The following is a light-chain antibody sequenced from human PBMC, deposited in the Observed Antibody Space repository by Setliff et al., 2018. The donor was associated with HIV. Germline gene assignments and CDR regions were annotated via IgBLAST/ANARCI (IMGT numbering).Light chain of an antibody. V-gene: IGLV2-14*03. CDR3: SSYTSSNTYV. CDR1: SSDVGVYHF. J-gene: IGLJ1*01. CDR2: DFS. Sequence: QSVLTQPASVSGSPGQSITISCTGTSSDVGVYHFVSWYQQHPGKSPKLRIYDFSNRPSGVSYRFSASKSGNTASLTISGLQAEDEADYYCSSYTSSNTYVFGTGTKVTVL.